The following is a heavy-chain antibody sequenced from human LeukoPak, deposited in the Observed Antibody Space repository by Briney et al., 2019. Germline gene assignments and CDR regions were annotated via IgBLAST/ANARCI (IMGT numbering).Heavy chain of an antibody. CDR1: GGSFSGYY. J-gene: IGHJ4*02. Sequence: TSETLSLTCAVYGGSFSGYYWSWIRQPPGKGLEWIGEINHSGSTNYNPSLKSRITISVDTSKNQFSLKLSSVTAADTAVYYCARGVTYYYGSFDYWGQGTLVTVSS. CDR3: ARGVTYYYGSFDY. V-gene: IGHV4-34*01. CDR2: INHSGST. D-gene: IGHD3-10*01.